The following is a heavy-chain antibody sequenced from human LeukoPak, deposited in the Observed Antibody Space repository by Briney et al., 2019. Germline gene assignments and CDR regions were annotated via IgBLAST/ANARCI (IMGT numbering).Heavy chain of an antibody. V-gene: IGHV4-30-2*01. J-gene: IGHJ6*02. CDR2: IYHSGST. CDR1: GGSFSGYS. D-gene: IGHD6-6*01. CDR3: ARGIAARSAYYYYGMDV. Sequence: PSETLSLTCAVYGGSFSGYSWSWIRQPPGEGLEWIGYIYHSGSTYYNPSLKSRVTISVDRSKNQFSLKLSSVTAADTAVYYCARGIAARSAYYYYGMDVWGQGTTVTVSS.